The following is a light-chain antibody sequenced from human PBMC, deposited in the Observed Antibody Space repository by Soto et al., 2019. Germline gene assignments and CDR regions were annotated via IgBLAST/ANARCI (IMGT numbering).Light chain of an antibody. J-gene: IGKJ1*01. V-gene: IGKV1-17*01. Sequence: DIQMTQSPSSLSASLGARVAITCLASQGIANDLAWYQQRPGKAPERLIYDTFTLASGVPSRFSGSGSGAEFTLTIASLQPEDIATYYCLQDHAYPWTFGQGTKVDIK. CDR1: QGIAND. CDR3: LQDHAYPWT. CDR2: DTF.